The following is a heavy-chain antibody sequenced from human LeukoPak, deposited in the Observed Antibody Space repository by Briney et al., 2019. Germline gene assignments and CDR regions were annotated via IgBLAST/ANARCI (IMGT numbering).Heavy chain of an antibody. Sequence: SETLSLTCTVSGGSISSGGYYWTWIRQHPGTGLEWIGYIYYSGSTYYNPSLKSRVTISVDTSKNQFSLKLSSVTATDTAVYYCARSSYGSGSPYYMDVWGKGITVTVSS. D-gene: IGHD3-10*01. V-gene: IGHV4-31*03. J-gene: IGHJ6*03. CDR3: ARSSYGSGSPYYMDV. CDR1: GGSISSGGYY. CDR2: IYYSGST.